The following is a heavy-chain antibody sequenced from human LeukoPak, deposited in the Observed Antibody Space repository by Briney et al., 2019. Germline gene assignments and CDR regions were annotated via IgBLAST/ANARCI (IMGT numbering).Heavy chain of an antibody. D-gene: IGHD3-22*01. CDR2: INPNSGGT. CDR1: GYTFTGYY. CDR3: ARGRITMIVVVMGNNWFDP. Sequence: GALVKVSCKASGYTFTGYYMHWVRQAPGQGLEWMGWINPNSGGTNYAQKFQGRVTMTRDTSISTAYMELSRLRSDDTAVYYCARGRITMIVVVMGNNWFDPWGQGTLVTVSS. V-gene: IGHV1-2*02. J-gene: IGHJ5*02.